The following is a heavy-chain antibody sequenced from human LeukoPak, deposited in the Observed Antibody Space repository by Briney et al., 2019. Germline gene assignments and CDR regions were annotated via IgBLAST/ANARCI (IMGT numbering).Heavy chain of an antibody. CDR1: GASISTGTSY. CDR3: VRDTQMYYFDIGGLGHFDF. J-gene: IGHJ2*01. CDR2: IYHSGYT. Sequence: SETLSLTCNVSGASISTGTSYWGWIRQPPGRGLEWIGSIYHSGYTYYNPSLKSRVTISVDTSKNQFSLKLSSLTAADTAVYYCVRDTQMYYFDIGGLGHFDFWGRGTLVTVSS. D-gene: IGHD3-22*01. V-gene: IGHV4-39*02.